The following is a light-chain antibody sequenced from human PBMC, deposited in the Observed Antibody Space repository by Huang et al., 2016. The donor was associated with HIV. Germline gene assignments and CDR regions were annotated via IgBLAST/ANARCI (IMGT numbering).Light chain of an antibody. Sequence: EIVLTQSPGTLSLSPGERATLSCRASQSVSSSYLAWSQQKPCQAPRLLFDGASSRATGIPDRFSGSGSGTDFTLTISRLEPEDFAVYYCQQYDSSPWTFGQGTKVEIK. CDR1: QSVSSSY. CDR3: QQYDSSPWT. V-gene: IGKV3-20*01. CDR2: GAS. J-gene: IGKJ1*01.